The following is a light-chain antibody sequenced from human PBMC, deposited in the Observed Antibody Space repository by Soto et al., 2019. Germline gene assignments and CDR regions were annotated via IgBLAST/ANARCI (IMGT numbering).Light chain of an antibody. J-gene: IGKJ1*01. CDR1: QSVSSN. CDR2: GAS. V-gene: IGKV3-15*01. Sequence: EIMMTQSPATLSVSPGERATLSCRASQSVSSNLAWYQQKPGQAPRLLIYGASTRATGVPARFSGSGSGTEFTLTISSLQSEDFVVYYCQHYDNWPRWTFGQGTKVEIK. CDR3: QHYDNWPRWT.